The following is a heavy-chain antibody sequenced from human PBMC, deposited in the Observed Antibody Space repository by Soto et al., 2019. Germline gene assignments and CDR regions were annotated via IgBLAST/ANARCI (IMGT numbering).Heavy chain of an antibody. D-gene: IGHD6-6*01. V-gene: IGHV2-5*02. CDR2: IYWDDDK. CDR1: GFSLSTDDVG. Sequence: SGPTLVNPTQTLTLTCTFSGFSLSTDDVGVGWTRQPPGKALDWLAVIYWDDDKRYSPSLKSRLTITKDTSKNQVLLTMSNMDPVDTATYFCARSKYSISSFDYWGQGALVTVSS. J-gene: IGHJ4*02. CDR3: ARSKYSISSFDY.